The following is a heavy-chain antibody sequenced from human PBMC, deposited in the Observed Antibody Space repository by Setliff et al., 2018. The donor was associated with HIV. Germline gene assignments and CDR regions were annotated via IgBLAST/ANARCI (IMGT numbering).Heavy chain of an antibody. CDR3: ARVDCSGGSCYSPAY. V-gene: IGHV4-59*01. CDR1: GGSMSSYF. Sequence: SETLSLTCTVSGGSMSSYFWSWIRQSPGKGLEWIGYIYNSGGTNYNPSLKSRVTMSLDTSKNQFSLNLTSVTAADTAVYYCARVDCSGGSCYSPAYWGQGTLVTVS. CDR2: IYNSGGT. J-gene: IGHJ4*02. D-gene: IGHD2-15*01.